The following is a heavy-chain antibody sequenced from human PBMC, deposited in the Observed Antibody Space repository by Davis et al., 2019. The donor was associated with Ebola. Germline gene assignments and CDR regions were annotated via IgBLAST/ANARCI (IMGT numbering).Heavy chain of an antibody. CDR1: GFTFSSYA. V-gene: IGHV3-23*01. D-gene: IGHD1-26*01. CDR3: AREGTIRGSYYMN. J-gene: IGHJ4*02. Sequence: GESLKISCAASGFTFSSYAMSWVRQAPGKGLEWVSAISGSGGSTCNADSVKGRFTISRDNSKNSLYLQMNSLRAEDTAVYYCAREGTIRGSYYMNWGQGTLVTVSS. CDR2: ISGSGGST.